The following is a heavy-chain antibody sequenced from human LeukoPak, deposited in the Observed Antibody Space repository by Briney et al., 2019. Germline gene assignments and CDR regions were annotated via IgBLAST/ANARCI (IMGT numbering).Heavy chain of an antibody. Sequence: SVKVSCKASGGTFSSYAISWVRQAPGQGLEWMGGIIPIFGTANYAQKFQGRVTITTDESTSTAYMELSSLRSEDTAVYYCARGLHYGPGSRVHYYYYYMDVWGKGTTVTVSS. D-gene: IGHD3-10*01. CDR3: ARGLHYGPGSRVHYYYYYMDV. CDR2: IIPIFGTA. CDR1: GGTFSSYA. J-gene: IGHJ6*03. V-gene: IGHV1-69*05.